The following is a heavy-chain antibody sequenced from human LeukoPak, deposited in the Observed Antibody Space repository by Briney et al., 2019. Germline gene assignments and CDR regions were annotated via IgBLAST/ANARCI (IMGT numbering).Heavy chain of an antibody. CDR3: ARILGYCSSTSCFRPNDAFDI. CDR2: INHSGST. CDR1: GGSFSGYY. D-gene: IGHD2-2*01. J-gene: IGHJ3*02. Sequence: SETLSLTCAVYGGSFSGYYWSWIRQPPGKGLEWIGEINHSGSTNYNPSLKSRVTISVDTSKNQFSLKLSSVTAADTAVYYCARILGYCSSTSCFRPNDAFDIWGQGTMVTVSS. V-gene: IGHV4-34*01.